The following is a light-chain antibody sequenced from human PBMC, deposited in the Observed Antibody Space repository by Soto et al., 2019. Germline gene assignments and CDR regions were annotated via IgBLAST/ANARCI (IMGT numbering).Light chain of an antibody. V-gene: IGKV3-20*01. CDR2: GAS. CDR3: QQYGSSRWT. J-gene: IGKJ1*01. Sequence: EIVLTQSPGTLSLSPVERATLSCRASQSVSSSYLAWYQQKPGQAPRLLIHGASSRATGIPDRFSGSGSGTDFTLTISRLEPEDFAVYYCQQYGSSRWTFGQGTKVDIK. CDR1: QSVSSSY.